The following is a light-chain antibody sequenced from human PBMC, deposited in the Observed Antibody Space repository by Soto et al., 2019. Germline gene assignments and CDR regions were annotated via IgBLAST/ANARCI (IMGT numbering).Light chain of an antibody. CDR3: QQYNSYSWT. V-gene: IGKV1-5*01. J-gene: IGKJ1*01. CDR1: QSISRR. Sequence: DIQMTQSPSTLPASVGDRVIITCRASQSISRRLAWYQQKPGKAPRLLMYDVSTLESGVPSRFRGSGSGTEFTLTINSLQPDDYATYYCQQYNSYSWTFGHGTKVDIK. CDR2: DVS.